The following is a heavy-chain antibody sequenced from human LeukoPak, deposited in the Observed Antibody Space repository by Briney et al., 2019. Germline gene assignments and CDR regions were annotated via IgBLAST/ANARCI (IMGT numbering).Heavy chain of an antibody. Sequence: SVKVSCKASGGTFSSYAISWVRQAPGQGLEWMGGIIPIFGTANYAQKFQGRVTITTDESTSTAYMELSSLRSEDTAVYYCARSPAEDSRNIFDYWGQGTLVTVSS. V-gene: IGHV1-69*05. J-gene: IGHJ4*02. CDR3: ARSPAEDSRNIFDY. CDR1: GGTFSSYA. D-gene: IGHD2-15*01. CDR2: IIPIFGTA.